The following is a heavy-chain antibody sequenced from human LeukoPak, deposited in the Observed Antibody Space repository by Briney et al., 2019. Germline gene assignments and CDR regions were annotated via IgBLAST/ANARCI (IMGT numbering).Heavy chain of an antibody. V-gene: IGHV1-46*01. CDR2: INPSGGGT. Sequence: ASVKVSCKASGYTFTRYTMHWVRQAPGQGLEWMGIINPSGGGTTYAQKFQGRVTITADKSTTTAYLELSGLRSEDTAVYYCARGSIVGATFDYFDYWGQGTLVTVSS. J-gene: IGHJ4*02. CDR3: ARGSIVGATFDYFDY. CDR1: GYTFTRYT. D-gene: IGHD1-26*01.